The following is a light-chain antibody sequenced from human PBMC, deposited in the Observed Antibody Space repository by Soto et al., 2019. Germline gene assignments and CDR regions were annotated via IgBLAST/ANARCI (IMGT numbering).Light chain of an antibody. V-gene: IGKV1-5*03. CDR2: KAS. CDR1: QTISSW. Sequence: DIHLPHSTSPLSGSXGDRVTXTCRASQTISSWLAWYQQKPGKAPKLLIYKASTLKSGVPSRFSGSGSGTEFTLTISSLQPDDFATYYCQHYNSYSEAFGEVTKVDIK. CDR3: QHYNSYSEA. J-gene: IGKJ1*01.